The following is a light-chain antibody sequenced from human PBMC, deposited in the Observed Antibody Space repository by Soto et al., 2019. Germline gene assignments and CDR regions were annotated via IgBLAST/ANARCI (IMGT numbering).Light chain of an antibody. Sequence: QSVLTQPPSVSGAPGQRVTISCTGSSSNIGAGFDVHWYQHLPGTAPKLLIHGNTNRPSGVPDRFSGSKSGTSATLGITGFQTGDEADHYCGSWDSSLSAYVFGTGTKVTVL. CDR3: GSWDSSLSAYV. CDR1: SSNIGAGFD. CDR2: GNT. V-gene: IGLV1-40*01. J-gene: IGLJ1*01.